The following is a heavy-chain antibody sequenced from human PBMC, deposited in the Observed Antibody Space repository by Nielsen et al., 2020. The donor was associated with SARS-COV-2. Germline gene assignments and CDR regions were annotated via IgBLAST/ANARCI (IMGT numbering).Heavy chain of an antibody. CDR2: IYYSGST. Sequence: SETLSLTCTVSGGSISSGGYYWSWIRQHPGKGLEWIGYIYYSGSTYYNPSLKSRVTISVDTPKNQFSLKLSSVTAADTAVYYCARGGTMVRGRRYYYGMDVWGQGTTVTVSS. V-gene: IGHV4-30-4*08. CDR1: GGSISSGGYY. CDR3: ARGGTMVRGRRYYYGMDV. J-gene: IGHJ6*02. D-gene: IGHD3-10*01.